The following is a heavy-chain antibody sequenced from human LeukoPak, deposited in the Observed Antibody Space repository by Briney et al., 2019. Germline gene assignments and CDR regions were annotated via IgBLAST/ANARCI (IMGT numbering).Heavy chain of an antibody. J-gene: IGHJ4*02. CDR1: GFTFSSYW. Sequence: GGSLRLSCAASGFTFSSYWMHWVRQAPGKGLVWVSRINSDGSSTSYADSVKGRFTISRDNAKNTLYLQMNSLRAEDTAAYYCARAVNYYGSGSYGFFDYWGQGTLVTVSS. CDR3: ARAVNYYGSGSYGFFDY. CDR2: INSDGSST. D-gene: IGHD3-10*01. V-gene: IGHV3-74*01.